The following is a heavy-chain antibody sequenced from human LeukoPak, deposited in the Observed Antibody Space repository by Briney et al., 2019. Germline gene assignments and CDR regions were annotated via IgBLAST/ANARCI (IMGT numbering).Heavy chain of an antibody. J-gene: IGHJ4*02. CDR2: IYSGGST. D-gene: IGHD3-3*01. CDR1: GFTVSSNY. CDR3: ARVSWYYDFWSGYSFDY. Sequence: GGSLRLSCAASGFTVSSNYMSWVRQAPGKGLEWVSVIYSGGSTYYADSLKGRFTISRDNPKNTLYLQMNRLRAEDTAVYYCARVSWYYDFWSGYSFDYWGQGTLVTVSS. V-gene: IGHV3-53*01.